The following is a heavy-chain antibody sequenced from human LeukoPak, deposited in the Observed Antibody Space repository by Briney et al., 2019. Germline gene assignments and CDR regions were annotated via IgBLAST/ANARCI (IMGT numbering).Heavy chain of an antibody. CDR1: GFTFSSYA. D-gene: IGHD1-26*01. J-gene: IGHJ5*02. V-gene: IGHV3-30-3*01. CDR2: ISYDGSNK. Sequence: GGSLRLSCAASGFTFSSYAMHWVRQAPGKGLEWVAVISYDGSNKYYADSVKGRFTISRDNSRNTLYLQMNSLRAEDTAVYYCARARGAAYRNWFDPWGQGTLVTVSS. CDR3: ARARGAAYRNWFDP.